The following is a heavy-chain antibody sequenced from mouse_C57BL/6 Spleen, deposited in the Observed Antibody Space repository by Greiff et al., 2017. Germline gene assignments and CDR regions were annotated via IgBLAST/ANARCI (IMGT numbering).Heavy chain of an antibody. Sequence: EVKLMESGGGLVKPGGSLKLSCAASGFTFSSYTMSWVRQTPEKRLEWVATISGGGGNTYYPDSVKGRFTISRDNAKNTLYLQMSSLRSEDTALYDCARHEGTTVVAEGYYFDYWGQGTTLTVSS. CDR3: ARHEGTTVVAEGYYFDY. V-gene: IGHV5-9*01. J-gene: IGHJ2*01. D-gene: IGHD1-1*01. CDR1: GFTFSSYT. CDR2: ISGGGGNT.